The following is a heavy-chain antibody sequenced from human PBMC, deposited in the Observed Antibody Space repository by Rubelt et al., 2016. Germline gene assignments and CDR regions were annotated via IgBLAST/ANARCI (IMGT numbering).Heavy chain of an antibody. V-gene: IGHV4-39*07. CDR1: GDSITTSNFY. D-gene: IGHD4-17*01. Sequence: QLQLQESGPGLVKPSETLSLSCTVSGDSITTSNFYWGWIRRPPGKGLEWIGSFSYSGSTYYNPSLKSRVTLSLDKSNNQFSLTVNSVTAEYTAVYYCARGYGDSDGGDWFDPWGQGTLVTISS. J-gene: IGHJ5*02. CDR3: ARGYGDSDGGDWFDP. CDR2: FSYSGST.